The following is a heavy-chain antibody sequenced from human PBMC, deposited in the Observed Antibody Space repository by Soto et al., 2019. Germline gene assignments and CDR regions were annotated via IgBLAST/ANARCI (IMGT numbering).Heavy chain of an antibody. D-gene: IGHD2-15*01. V-gene: IGHV3-30*18. CDR3: AKVGPAGYCSGGSCRDYSSFDY. J-gene: IGHJ4*02. CDR2: ISYDGSNK. CDR1: GFTFSSYG. Sequence: GGSLRLSCAASGFTFSSYGMHWVRQAPGKGLEWVAVISYDGSNKYYADSVKGRFTISRDNSKNTLYLQMNSLRAEDTAVYYCAKVGPAGYCSGGSCRDYSSFDYWGQGTLVTVSS.